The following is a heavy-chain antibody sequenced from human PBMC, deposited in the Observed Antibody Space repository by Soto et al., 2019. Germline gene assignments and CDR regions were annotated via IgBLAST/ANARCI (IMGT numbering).Heavy chain of an antibody. CDR1: GFTFNNYA. CDR3: AKGRGGSGSLTPRVDF. J-gene: IGHJ4*02. Sequence: EVQLLESGGGLVQPGGSLRLPCAASGFTFNNYAMTWVRQAPGKGLEWVSAISGGGDTTSYADSVKGRFTVSSDGSKNALYLQMSSLRAEDTALYYCAKGRGGSGSLTPRVDFWGQGTLVTVSS. V-gene: IGHV3-23*01. CDR2: ISGGGDTT. D-gene: IGHD3-10*01.